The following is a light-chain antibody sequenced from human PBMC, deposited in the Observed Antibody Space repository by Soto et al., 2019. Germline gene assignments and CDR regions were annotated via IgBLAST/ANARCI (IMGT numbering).Light chain of an antibody. Sequence: IQLTQSPSSLSASVGDRVTITCRASQGISSYLAWYQQKPGKAPKLLIYAASTLQSGVPSRFSGSGSGTDFTLTISSLQPEDVATYYFQQLNSYRPRIFGGGTKVESK. V-gene: IGKV1-9*01. CDR3: QQLNSYRPRI. CDR1: QGISSY. CDR2: AAS. J-gene: IGKJ4*01.